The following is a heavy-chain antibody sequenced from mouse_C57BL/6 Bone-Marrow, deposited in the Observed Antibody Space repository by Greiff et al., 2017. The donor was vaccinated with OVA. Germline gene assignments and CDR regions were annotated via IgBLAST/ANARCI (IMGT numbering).Heavy chain of an antibody. J-gene: IGHJ2*01. CDR3: ARVGWLPFDY. D-gene: IGHD2-3*01. Sequence: EVKLVESGPELVKPGASVKISCKASGYSFTGYYMNWVKQSPEKSLEWIGEINPSTGGTTYNQKFKAKATLTVDKSSSTAYMQLKSLTSEDSAVYYCARVGWLPFDYWGQGTTLTVSS. CDR1: GYSFTGYY. CDR2: INPSTGGT. V-gene: IGHV1-42*01.